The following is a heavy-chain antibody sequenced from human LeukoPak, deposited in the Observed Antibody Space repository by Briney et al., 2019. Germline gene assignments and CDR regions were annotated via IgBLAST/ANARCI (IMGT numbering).Heavy chain of an antibody. D-gene: IGHD6-19*01. CDR1: GGSISSGGYY. Sequence: SETLSLTCTVSGGSISSGGYYWSWIRQHPGKGLEWIGYIYHSGSTYYNPSLKSRVTISVDRSKNQFSLKLSSVTAADTAVYYCARAPSKSSRYFDYWGQGTLVTVSS. CDR3: ARAPSKSSRYFDY. V-gene: IGHV4-30-2*01. CDR2: IYHSGST. J-gene: IGHJ4*02.